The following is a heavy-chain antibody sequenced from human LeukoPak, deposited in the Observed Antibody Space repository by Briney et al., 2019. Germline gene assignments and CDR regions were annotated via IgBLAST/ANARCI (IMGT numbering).Heavy chain of an antibody. Sequence: SQTLSLTCVISGDSVSNNAWNWVRQTPSGGLECLGRTYYNSKWYNEYAESVKSRISMNPDTSKNQFPLQLNSVTPEDTAVYYCARGWLRDGFNIWSQGTMVTVSS. J-gene: IGHJ3*02. CDR2: TYYNSKWYN. CDR3: ARGWLRDGFNI. D-gene: IGHD5-12*01. V-gene: IGHV6-1*01. CDR1: GDSVSNNA.